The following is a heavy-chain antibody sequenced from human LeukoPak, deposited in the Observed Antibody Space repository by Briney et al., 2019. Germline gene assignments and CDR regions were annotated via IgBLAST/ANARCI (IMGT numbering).Heavy chain of an antibody. V-gene: IGHV4-59*01. J-gene: IGHJ3*02. D-gene: IGHD5-24*01. CDR2: IYYRGTT. CDR1: GGSISSYY. Sequence: SETLSLTCTVSGGSISSYYWSWIRQPPGKGLEWIGYIYYRGTTDYNSSLKSRVTISIDTSRNQFSLKLNSVTAADTAVYYCARRRWQHSYNTFDIWGQGTMVTVSS. CDR3: ARRRWQHSYNTFDI.